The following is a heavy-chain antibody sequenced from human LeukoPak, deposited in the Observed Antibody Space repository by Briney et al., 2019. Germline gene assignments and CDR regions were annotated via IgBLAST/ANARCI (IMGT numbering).Heavy chain of an antibody. Sequence: ASVKVSCKASGYTFTSYAMHWVRQAPGQRLEWMGWINAGNGNTKYSQKFQGRVTITRDTSASTAYMELSSLRSEDTAVYYCARARAAAPAGAQYFDYWGQGTLVTVSS. D-gene: IGHD6-13*01. J-gene: IGHJ4*02. CDR1: GYTFTSYA. CDR2: INAGNGNT. CDR3: ARARAAAPAGAQYFDY. V-gene: IGHV1-3*01.